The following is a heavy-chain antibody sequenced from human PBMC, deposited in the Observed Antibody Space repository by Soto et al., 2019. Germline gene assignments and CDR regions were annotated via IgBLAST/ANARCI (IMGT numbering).Heavy chain of an antibody. CDR1: GGSISSYY. D-gene: IGHD2-15*01. V-gene: IGHV4-59*08. CDR2: IYYSGST. CDR3: ARLKRYCSGGSCSNTFDY. J-gene: IGHJ4*02. Sequence: SETLSLTCTVSGGSISSYYWSWIRQPPGKGLEWIGYIYYSGSTNYNPSLKSRVTISVDTSKNQFSLKLSSVTAADTAVYYCARLKRYCSGGSCSNTFDYWGQGTLVTVSS.